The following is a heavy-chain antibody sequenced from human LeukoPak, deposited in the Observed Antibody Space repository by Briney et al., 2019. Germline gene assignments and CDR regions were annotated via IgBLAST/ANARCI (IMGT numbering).Heavy chain of an antibody. D-gene: IGHD6-19*01. V-gene: IGHV1-69*13. J-gene: IGHJ4*02. CDR2: IIPIFGTA. CDR3: ARGPLVAGEGMDYFDY. Sequence: ASVKVSCKASGGTFSSYAISWVRQAPGQGLEWMGGIIPIFGTANYAQKFQGRVTITADESTSTAYMELSSLRSEDTAVYYCARGPLVAGEGMDYFDYWGQGTLVTVSS. CDR1: GGTFSSYA.